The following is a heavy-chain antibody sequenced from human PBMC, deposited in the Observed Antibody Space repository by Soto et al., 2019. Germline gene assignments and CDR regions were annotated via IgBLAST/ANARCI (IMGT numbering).Heavy chain of an antibody. J-gene: IGHJ4*02. CDR2: IIPMFGSA. D-gene: IGHD2-2*01. Sequence: SVKVSCKASGGTFSTYTFSWVRQAPGQGLEWLGGIIPMFGSANYAPKFQCRVAMTADESTSTVYMELSSLKSDDTAASSPARAPSGLHAAEGAFDYWGQGTMVTASS. CDR1: GGTFSTYT. CDR3: ARAPSGLHAAEGAFDY. V-gene: IGHV1-69*13.